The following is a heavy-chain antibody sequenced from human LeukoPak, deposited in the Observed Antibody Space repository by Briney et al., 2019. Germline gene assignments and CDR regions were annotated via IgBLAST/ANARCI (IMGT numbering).Heavy chain of an antibody. CDR1: GGSISSSSYY. V-gene: IGHV4-39*07. Sequence: SETLSLTCTVSGGSISSSSYYWGWIRQPPGKGLEWIGSIYYSGSTYYNPSLKSRVTISVDKSKNQFSLKLSSVTAADTAVYYCATGGYCSGGSCYSAFDIWGQGTMVTVSS. J-gene: IGHJ3*02. CDR3: ATGGYCSGGSCYSAFDI. D-gene: IGHD2-15*01. CDR2: IYYSGST.